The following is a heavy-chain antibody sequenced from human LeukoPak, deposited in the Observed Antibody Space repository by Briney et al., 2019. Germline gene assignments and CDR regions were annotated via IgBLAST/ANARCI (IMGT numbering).Heavy chain of an antibody. Sequence: PGGSLRVSCAASGFTLSHYYMSWIRQAPGKGLEWISHISNSGTTIEYADSVKGRFTISRDNAKNSLYLQMYDLRAEDTAVYYCARPGYSYGHFDNWGQGTPVTVSS. J-gene: IGHJ4*02. CDR3: ARPGYSYGHFDN. D-gene: IGHD5-18*01. CDR2: ISNSGTTI. V-gene: IGHV3-11*04. CDR1: GFTLSHYY.